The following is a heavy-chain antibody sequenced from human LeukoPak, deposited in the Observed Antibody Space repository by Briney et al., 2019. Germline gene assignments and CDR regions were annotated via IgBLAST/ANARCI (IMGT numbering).Heavy chain of an antibody. CDR3: ARGKTGYSSIPLYYYYYYYMDV. J-gene: IGHJ6*03. CDR1: GYTFTSYG. Sequence: ASVKVSCKASGYTFTSYGISWVRQAPGQGLEWMGWISAYNGNTNYAQKLQGRVTMTTDTSTSTAYMELRSLRSDDTAVYYYARGKTGYSSIPLYYYYYYYMDVWGKGTTVTVSS. D-gene: IGHD6-13*01. CDR2: ISAYNGNT. V-gene: IGHV1-18*01.